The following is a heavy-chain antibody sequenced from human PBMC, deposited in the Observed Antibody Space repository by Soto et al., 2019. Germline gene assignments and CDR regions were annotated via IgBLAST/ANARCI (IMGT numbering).Heavy chain of an antibody. D-gene: IGHD3-22*01. J-gene: IGHJ3*02. CDR3: ATHPHDSSGYYAFDI. CDR2: IVVGSGNT. CDR1: GFTFTSSA. Sequence: ASVKVSCKASGFTFTSSAVQWVRQARGQRLEWIGWIVVGSGNTNYAQKFQERVTITRDMSTSTAYMELSSLRSEDTAVYYCATHPHDSSGYYAFDIWGQGTMVTVSS. V-gene: IGHV1-58*01.